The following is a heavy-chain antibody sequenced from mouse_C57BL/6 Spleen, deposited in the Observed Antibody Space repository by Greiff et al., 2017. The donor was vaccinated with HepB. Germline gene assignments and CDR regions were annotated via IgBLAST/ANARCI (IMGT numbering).Heavy chain of an antibody. CDR3: ASSLPSFDY. D-gene: IGHD2-12*01. CDR2: IDPSDSYT. J-gene: IGHJ2*01. V-gene: IGHV1-69*01. CDR1: GYTFTSYW. Sequence: QVQLQQPGAELVMPGASVKLSCKASGYTFTSYWMHWVKQRHGQGLEWIGEIDPSDSYTNYNQKFKGKYTLTVDKSSSTAYMQLSSLTSEDSSVYYCASSLPSFDYWGQGTTLTVSS.